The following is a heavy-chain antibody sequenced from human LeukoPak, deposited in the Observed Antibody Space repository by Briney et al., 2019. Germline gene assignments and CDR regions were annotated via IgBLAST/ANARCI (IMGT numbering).Heavy chain of an antibody. D-gene: IGHD6-19*01. CDR1: GFSRTSSGMC. Sequence: SGPALLNPTQALTLTCTFSGFSRTSSGMCVSWIRQPPGKALEWLALIDWDDDKFYITSLKTRLTISRDTSKNQVVLTMTNMDPVDTATFYCPRTVVGRIDYWGQGTLVTVSS. CDR3: PRTVVGRIDY. J-gene: IGHJ4*02. V-gene: IGHV2-70*13. CDR2: IDWDDDK.